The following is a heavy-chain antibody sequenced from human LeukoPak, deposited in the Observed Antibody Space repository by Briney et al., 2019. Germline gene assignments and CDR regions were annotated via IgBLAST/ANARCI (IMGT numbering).Heavy chain of an antibody. CDR1: GGTFSSYA. CDR2: IIPIFGTA. J-gene: IGHJ4*02. CDR3: AIASSGAAADYYFDY. Sequence: SVKVSCKASGGTFSSYAISWVRQAPGQGLEWMGGIIPIFGTANYAQKFQGRVTITADESTSTAYMELSSLRSEDTAVYYCAIASSGAAADYYFDYWGQGTLVAVSS. D-gene: IGHD6-13*01. V-gene: IGHV1-69*13.